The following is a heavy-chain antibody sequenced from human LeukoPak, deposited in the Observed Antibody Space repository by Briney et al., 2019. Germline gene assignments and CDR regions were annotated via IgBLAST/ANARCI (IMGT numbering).Heavy chain of an antibody. CDR2: IYYSGST. J-gene: IGHJ3*02. V-gene: IGHV4-31*03. CDR1: GVSISSGGYY. CDR3: ARHYCSSTSCYRPWDALDI. D-gene: IGHD2-2*01. Sequence: SQTLSLTCTVSGVSISSGGYYWSWIRQHPGKGLEWVGYIYYSGSTYYNPSLKSRVTISVDTSKNQFSLKLSSVTAADTAVYYCARHYCSSTSCYRPWDALDIWGQGTMVTVSS.